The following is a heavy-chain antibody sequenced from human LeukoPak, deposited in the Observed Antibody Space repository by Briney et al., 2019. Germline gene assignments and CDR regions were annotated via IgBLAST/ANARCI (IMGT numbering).Heavy chain of an antibody. Sequence: HPGGSLRLSCAASGFTFSSYWMHWVRQAPGKGLVWVSRIKSDGSSTTYADSVKGRFTISRDNAKNTLYLQMNSLRAEDTAVYYCARRAAALDAFDIWGQGTMVTVSS. D-gene: IGHD6-13*01. J-gene: IGHJ3*02. V-gene: IGHV3-74*01. CDR2: IKSDGSST. CDR1: GFTFSSYW. CDR3: ARRAAALDAFDI.